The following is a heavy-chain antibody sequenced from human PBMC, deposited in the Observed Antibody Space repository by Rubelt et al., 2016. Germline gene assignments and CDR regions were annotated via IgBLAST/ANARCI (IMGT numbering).Heavy chain of an antibody. Sequence: EVQLVQSGAEVKKPGESLKISCKGSGYSFTSYWIGWVRQMPGKGLEWMGIIYPGDSDTRYSQSCQGKVTMSADKSSSTAYLQWSSLKASDTAMYYCARVTTVTNDNWFDPWGQGTLVTVSS. J-gene: IGHJ5*02. CDR1: GYSFTSYW. V-gene: IGHV5-51*01. D-gene: IGHD4-17*01. CDR3: ARVTTVTNDNWFDP. CDR2: IYPGDSDT.